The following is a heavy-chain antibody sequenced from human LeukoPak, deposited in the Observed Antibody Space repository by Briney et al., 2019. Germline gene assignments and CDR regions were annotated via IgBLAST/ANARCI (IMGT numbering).Heavy chain of an antibody. V-gene: IGHV4-39*07. CDR1: GGSISSSSYF. J-gene: IGHJ4*02. Sequence: SETLSLTCTVSGGSISSSSYFWDWIRQPPGKGLEWIGSIFHTGITYYNPSLRSRVTMSLDTSKNQFSLKLRSVTAADTAVYYCARDLDNSGWYVFDYWSQGNLVTVSS. CDR3: ARDLDNSGWYVFDY. CDR2: IFHTGIT. D-gene: IGHD6-19*01.